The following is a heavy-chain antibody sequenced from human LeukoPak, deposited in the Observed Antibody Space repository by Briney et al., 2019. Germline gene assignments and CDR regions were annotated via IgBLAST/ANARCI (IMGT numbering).Heavy chain of an antibody. Sequence: VASVKVSCKASGYTFTGYFIHWVRQAPGQGFEWMGCINPNTGDTNYPQKFQGRVTMTRDTSISTAYMELSRLRSDDTAVYFCARDVRAAIIFDYWGQGTLVTVSS. J-gene: IGHJ4*02. CDR3: ARDVRAAIIFDY. CDR2: INPNTGDT. V-gene: IGHV1-2*02. D-gene: IGHD2-2*02. CDR1: GYTFTGYF.